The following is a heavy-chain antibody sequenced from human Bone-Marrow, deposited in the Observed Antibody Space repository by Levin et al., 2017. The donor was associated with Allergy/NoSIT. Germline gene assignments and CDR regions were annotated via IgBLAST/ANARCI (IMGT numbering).Heavy chain of an antibody. CDR2: ISGSSSYI. CDR3: ARRNDFWSRTHGGYYFFMDV. CDR1: GFTFSSYT. Sequence: SCAASGFTFSSYTMNWVRQAPGKGLEWVSSISGSSSYITFSDSVKGRLTISRDNAKNSLYLQMNNLRAEDTAVYYCARRNDFWSRTHGGYYFFMDVWGKGTTVTVSS. D-gene: IGHD3-3*01. J-gene: IGHJ6*03. V-gene: IGHV3-21*01.